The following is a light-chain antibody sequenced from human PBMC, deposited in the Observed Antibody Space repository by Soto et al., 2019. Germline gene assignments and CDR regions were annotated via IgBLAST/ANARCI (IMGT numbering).Light chain of an antibody. V-gene: IGLV2-14*03. CDR3: SSYTTRNTEV. Sequence: QSVLTQPASVSGSPGQSISISCIGTSSDVGAFNYVSWYQHHPGKAPQLIIYDVTSRPSGVSHRLSASKSGNTASLTISGLQAEDEADYYCSSYTTRNTEVFGTGTKVTVL. CDR2: DVT. J-gene: IGLJ1*01. CDR1: SSDVGAFNY.